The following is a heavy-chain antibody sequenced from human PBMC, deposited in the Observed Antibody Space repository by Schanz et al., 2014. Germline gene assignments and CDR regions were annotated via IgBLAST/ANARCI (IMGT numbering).Heavy chain of an antibody. V-gene: IGHV3-7*01. Sequence: EVQLVESGGGLVQPGGSLRLSCVASGFTFSGSVMHWVRQAPGKGLEWVANIKQDESERSYVDSVKGRFTISRDNAKNSLYLQMNSLRAEDTAVYYCARDRHYYDSSGTWENYFDFWGQGTLVTVSS. J-gene: IGHJ4*02. D-gene: IGHD3-22*01. CDR1: GFTFSGSV. CDR3: ARDRHYYDSSGTWENYFDF. CDR2: IKQDESER.